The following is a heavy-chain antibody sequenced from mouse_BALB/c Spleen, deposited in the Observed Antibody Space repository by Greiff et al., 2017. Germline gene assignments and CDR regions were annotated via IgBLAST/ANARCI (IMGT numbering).Heavy chain of an antibody. CDR1: GYTFTSYW. Sequence: VQLQQSGAELAKPGASVKMSCKASGYTFTSYWMHWVKQRPGQGLEWIGYINPSTGYTEYNQKFKDKATLTADKSSSTAYMQLSSLTSEDSAVYYCARGYYGSRYFDVWGAGTTVTVSS. D-gene: IGHD1-1*01. J-gene: IGHJ1*01. CDR3: ARGYYGSRYFDV. CDR2: INPSTGYT. V-gene: IGHV1-7*01.